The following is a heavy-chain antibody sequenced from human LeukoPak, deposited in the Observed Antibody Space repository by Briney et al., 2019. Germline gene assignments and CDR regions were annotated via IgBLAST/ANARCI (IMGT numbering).Heavy chain of an antibody. CDR1: GFTFSSYW. V-gene: IGHV3-7*01. J-gene: IGHJ5*02. CDR3: ARDRRYSSSWYELRGWFDP. D-gene: IGHD6-13*01. CDR2: IKQDGSEK. Sequence: PGGSLRLSCAASGFTFSSYWMSWVRQAPGKGLEWVANIKQDGSEKCYVDSVKGRFTISRDNAKNSLYLQMNSLRAEDTAVYYCARDRRYSSSWYELRGWFDPWGQGTLVTVSS.